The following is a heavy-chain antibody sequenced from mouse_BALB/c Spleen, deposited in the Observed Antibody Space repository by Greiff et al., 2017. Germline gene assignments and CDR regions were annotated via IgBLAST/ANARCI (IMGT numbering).Heavy chain of an antibody. Sequence: EVHLVESGGGLVKPGGSLKLSCAASGFTFSSYAMSWVRQTPEKRLEWVATISSGGSYTYYPDSVKGRFTISRDNAKNTLYLQMSSLRSEDTAMYYCARHEDPGAMDYWGQGTSVTVSS. J-gene: IGHJ4*01. V-gene: IGHV5-9-3*01. CDR3: ARHEDPGAMDY. CDR1: GFTFSSYA. CDR2: ISSGGSYT.